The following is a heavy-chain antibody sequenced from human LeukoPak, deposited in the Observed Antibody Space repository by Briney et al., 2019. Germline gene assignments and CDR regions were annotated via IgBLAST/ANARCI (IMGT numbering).Heavy chain of an antibody. CDR1: GGSISTYC. CDR3: ARGGFLGT. J-gene: IGHJ4*02. Sequence: SETLSLTCTVSGGSISTYCWSWIRQPAGKGLEWIGHICTSGSTNYNPSLKSRVTISVDTSKNQFSLKLSSVTAADTAVYYCARGGFLGTWGQGTLVTVSS. D-gene: IGHD3-3*01. V-gene: IGHV4-4*07. CDR2: ICTSGST.